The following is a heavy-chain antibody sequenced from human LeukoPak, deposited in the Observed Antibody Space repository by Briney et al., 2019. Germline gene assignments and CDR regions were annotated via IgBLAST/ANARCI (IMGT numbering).Heavy chain of an antibody. J-gene: IGHJ4*02. CDR3: ARDLFHYYDSSGYYSD. V-gene: IGHV4-30-4*08. D-gene: IGHD3-22*01. CDR1: GGSISSGDYC. Sequence: SETLSLTCTVSGGSISSGDYCWSWIRPPPGKGLEWIGYIYYSGSTYYNPCRKSRVTISVDTFKNQFSLKLSSVTVADTAVYYCARDLFHYYDSSGYYSDWGQGTLVTVSS. CDR2: IYYSGST.